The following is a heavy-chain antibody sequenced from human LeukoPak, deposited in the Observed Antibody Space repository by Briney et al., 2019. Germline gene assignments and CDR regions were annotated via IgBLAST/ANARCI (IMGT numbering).Heavy chain of an antibody. D-gene: IGHD6-13*01. J-gene: IGHJ4*02. CDR1: GYTFTSYG. CDR3: ARDRSIAAAGINFDY. Sequence: ASVKVSCKASGYTFTSYGISWVRQAPGQGLEWMGWISAYNGNTNYAQKLQGRVTMTTDTSTSTAHMELRSLRSDDTAVYYCARDRSIAAAGINFDYWGQGTLVTVSS. CDR2: ISAYNGNT. V-gene: IGHV1-18*01.